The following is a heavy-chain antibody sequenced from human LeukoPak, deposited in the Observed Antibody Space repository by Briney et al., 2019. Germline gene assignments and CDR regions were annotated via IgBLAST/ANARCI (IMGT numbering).Heavy chain of an antibody. CDR3: ARGWVGDYGFDP. D-gene: IGHD4-17*01. Sequence: SETLSLTCTVSGASISSSRYYWGWIRQPPGKGLEWIGSISYSGTTYYNPSLKSRVTISVDTSRNQFSLKLSSVTAPDTAVYYCARGWVGDYGFDPWGQGTLVTVSS. CDR1: GASISSSRYY. V-gene: IGHV4-39*01. J-gene: IGHJ5*02. CDR2: ISYSGTT.